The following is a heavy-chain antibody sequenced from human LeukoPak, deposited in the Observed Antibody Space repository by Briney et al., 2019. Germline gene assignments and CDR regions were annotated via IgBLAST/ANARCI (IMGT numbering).Heavy chain of an antibody. CDR3: ARGNAAAGQFDY. V-gene: IGHV4-30-2*01. CDR2: IYHSGST. CDR1: GGSISSYS. J-gene: IGHJ4*02. Sequence: SETLSLTCTVSGGSISSYSWSWIRQPPGKGLEWIGYIYHSGSTYYNPSLKSRVTISVDRSKNQFSLKLSSVTAADTAVYYCARGNAAAGQFDYWGQGTLVTVSS. D-gene: IGHD6-13*01.